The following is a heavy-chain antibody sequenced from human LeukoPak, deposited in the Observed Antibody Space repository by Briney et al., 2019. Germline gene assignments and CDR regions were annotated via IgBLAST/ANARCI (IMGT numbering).Heavy chain of an antibody. CDR2: IYYSGST. V-gene: IGHV4-59*08. Sequence: SETLSLTCTVSGGSISSYYWSWIRQPPGKGLEWIGYIYYSGSTNYNPSLKSRVTISVDTSKNQFSLKLSSVTAADTAVYYCARQSMITMVRGVGDDAFDIWGQGTMVTVSS. CDR1: GGSISSYY. D-gene: IGHD3-10*01. CDR3: ARQSMITMVRGVGDDAFDI. J-gene: IGHJ3*02.